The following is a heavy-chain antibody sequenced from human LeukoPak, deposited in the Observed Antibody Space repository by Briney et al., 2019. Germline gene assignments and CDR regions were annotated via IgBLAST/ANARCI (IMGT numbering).Heavy chain of an antibody. J-gene: IGHJ3*02. V-gene: IGHV1-8*03. CDR1: GYTFTDYD. D-gene: IGHD4-17*01. CDR3: ARGDFGETNTAFDI. Sequence: ASVKVSCKTSGYTFTDYDIHWVRQAPGQRLEWMGWINPNSANTSYAQELQGRVTFTRDTSLGIVYMELSGLTSEDAAVYFCARGDFGETNTAFDIWGQGTLVAVSS. CDR2: INPNSANT.